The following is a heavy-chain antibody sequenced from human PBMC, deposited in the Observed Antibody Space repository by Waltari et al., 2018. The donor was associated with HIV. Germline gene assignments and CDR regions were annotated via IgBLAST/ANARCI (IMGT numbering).Heavy chain of an antibody. CDR2: ILYDGTNK. CDR1: GFTFSSYG. Sequence: QVQLVESGGGVVQPGRSLRPPCAASGFTFSSYGRHWVRQVPGKGLEWVAVILYDGTNKYYADSVKGRFTISRDNSKNTLYLQMNSLRAEDTAVYYCARDRSEGGGYYYYGLDVWGQGTTVTVSS. V-gene: IGHV3-33*01. D-gene: IGHD2-15*01. CDR3: ARDRSEGGGYYYYGLDV. J-gene: IGHJ6*02.